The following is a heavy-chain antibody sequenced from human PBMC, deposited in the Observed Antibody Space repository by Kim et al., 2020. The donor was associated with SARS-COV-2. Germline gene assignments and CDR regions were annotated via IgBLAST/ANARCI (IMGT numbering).Heavy chain of an antibody. V-gene: IGHV3-30-3*01. Sequence: GGSLRLSCAASGFTFSSYAMHWVRQAPGKGLEWVAVISYDGSNKYYADSVKGRFTISRDNSKNTLYLQMNSLRAEDTAVYYCARDDSSGSYVSHLNPDYVGQGSLVTVSS. D-gene: IGHD3-22*01. CDR2: ISYDGSNK. CDR1: GFTFSSYA. CDR3: ARDDSSGSYVSHLNPDY. J-gene: IGHJ4*02.